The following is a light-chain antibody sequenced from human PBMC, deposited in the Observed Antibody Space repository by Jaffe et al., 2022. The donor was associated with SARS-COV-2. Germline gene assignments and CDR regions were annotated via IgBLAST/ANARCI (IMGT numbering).Light chain of an antibody. CDR3: QAWDSSRV. V-gene: IGLV3-1*01. CDR2: QDK. CDR1: KLGEKY. J-gene: IGLJ2*01. Sequence: SYELTQPPSVSVSPGQTASITCSGDKLGEKYTCWYQQKPGQSPVLVIYQDKKRPSGIPERFSGSNSGNTATLTISGTQAMDEADYYCQAWDSSRVFGGGTKLTVL.